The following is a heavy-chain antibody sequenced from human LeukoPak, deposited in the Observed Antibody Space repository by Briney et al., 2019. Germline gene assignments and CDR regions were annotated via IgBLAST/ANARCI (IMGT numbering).Heavy chain of an antibody. V-gene: IGHV4-61*02. Sequence: SETLSLTCTVSGGSISSGSYYWSWLRQPAGKGLEWIGRIYTSGSTNYNPSLKSRVTISVDTSKNQFSLKLSSVTAADTAVYYCARIQEHIVVVTAPSNNWFDPWGQGTLVTVSS. D-gene: IGHD2-21*02. CDR2: IYTSGST. CDR1: GGSISSGSYY. CDR3: ARIQEHIVVVTAPSNNWFDP. J-gene: IGHJ5*02.